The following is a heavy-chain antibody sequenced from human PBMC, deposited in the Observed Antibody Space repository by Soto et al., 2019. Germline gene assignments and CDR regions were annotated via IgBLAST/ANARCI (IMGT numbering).Heavy chain of an antibody. V-gene: IGHV1-69*12. CDR3: AGEVVVAATGWFEP. Sequence: QVQLVQSGAAVKKPGSSVKVSCKASGGTFSSYAISWVRQAPGQGLEWMGVIIPIFGTANYAQEFLGRVTITADESTRTAYMELSSLRSEDTAVYYCAGEVVVAATGWFEPWGQGTLVTVCS. CDR1: GGTFSSYA. D-gene: IGHD2-15*01. CDR2: IIPIFGTA. J-gene: IGHJ5*02.